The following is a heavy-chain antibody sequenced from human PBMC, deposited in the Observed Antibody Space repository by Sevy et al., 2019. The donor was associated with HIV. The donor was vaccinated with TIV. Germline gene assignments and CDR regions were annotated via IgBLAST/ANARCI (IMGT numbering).Heavy chain of an antibody. D-gene: IGHD3-10*01. J-gene: IGHJ4*02. CDR2: VFHSGST. CDR1: GYSITSGYL. CDR3: PRHSHGSGTYYIPFDS. Sequence: SETLSLTCAVSGYSITSGYLWGWIRQPPGKGLEWIGSVFHSGSTYYNPSLNSRVIISVDTSKNQFSLKLNSVTAADTAVYYCPRHSHGSGTYYIPFDSWGQGTLVTVSS. V-gene: IGHV4-38-2*01.